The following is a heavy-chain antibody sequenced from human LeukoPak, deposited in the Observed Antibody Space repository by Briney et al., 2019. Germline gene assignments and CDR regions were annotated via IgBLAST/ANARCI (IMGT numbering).Heavy chain of an antibody. V-gene: IGHV3-48*01. CDR2: ISSSSTI. CDR1: GFTFSSYS. J-gene: IGHJ6*02. D-gene: IGHD2-2*01. CDR3: ARGPAAIVYYYYGMDV. Sequence: GGSLRLSCAASGFTFSSYSMNWVRQAPGKGLEWVSYISSSSTIYYADSVKGRFTISRDNAKNSLYLQMNSLRAEDTAVYYCARGPAAIVYYYYGMDVWGRGTTVTVSS.